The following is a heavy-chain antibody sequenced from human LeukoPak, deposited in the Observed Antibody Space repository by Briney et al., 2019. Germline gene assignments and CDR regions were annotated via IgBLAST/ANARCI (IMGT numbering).Heavy chain of an antibody. Sequence: GGSLRLSCAASGFTFSCYGMQGVRQAPGKGLEWVAVIWYDGSNKYYADSVKGRFTISRDNSKNTLYLQMNSLRAEDTAVYYCARGATWIQLWFSCMDVWGQGTTVTVSS. CDR3: ARGATWIQLWFSCMDV. V-gene: IGHV3-33*01. CDR2: IWYDGSNK. CDR1: GFTFSCYG. J-gene: IGHJ6*02. D-gene: IGHD5-18*01.